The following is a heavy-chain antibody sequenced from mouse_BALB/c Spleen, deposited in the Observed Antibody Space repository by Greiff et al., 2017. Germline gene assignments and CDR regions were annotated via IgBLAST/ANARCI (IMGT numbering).Heavy chain of an antibody. CDR3: ARDRDDSWFAY. Sequence: VKLVESGPGLVAPSQSLSITCTVSGFSLTSYGVSWVRQPPGKGLEWLGVIWGDGSTNYHSALISRLSISKDNSKSQVFLKLNSLQTDDTARYYCARDRDDSWFAYWGQGTLVTVSA. J-gene: IGHJ3*01. CDR1: GFSLTSYG. V-gene: IGHV2-3*01. D-gene: IGHD2-14*01. CDR2: IWGDGST.